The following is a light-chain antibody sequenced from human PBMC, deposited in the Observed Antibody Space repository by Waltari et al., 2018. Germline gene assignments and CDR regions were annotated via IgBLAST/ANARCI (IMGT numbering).Light chain of an antibody. CDR1: NLGSDI. CDR2: GDS. Sequence: SYVLTQPPSVSVAPGQTARITCGGNNLGSDIVHWYQQKPGPAPVLVVYGDSYPRSGIPERFSGSNTWTTPILTISRVHAGHDAVHYCQVWDSSSDLWVFGRGPKLTVL. V-gene: IGLV3-21*02. CDR3: QVWDSSSDLWV. J-gene: IGLJ3*02.